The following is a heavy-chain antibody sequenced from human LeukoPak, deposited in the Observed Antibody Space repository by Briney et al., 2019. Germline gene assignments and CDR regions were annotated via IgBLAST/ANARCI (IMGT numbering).Heavy chain of an antibody. CDR3: AKDRDWNDAFDI. V-gene: IGHV3-23*01. CDR2: ISGSGGST. D-gene: IGHD1-1*01. CDR1: GGSVSSSSYY. Sequence: ETLSLTCTVSGGSVSSSSYYWGWIRQSPGKGLEWVSAISGSGGSTYYADSVKGRFTISRDNSKNTLYLQMNSLRAEDTAVYYCAKDRDWNDAFDIWGQGTMVTVSS. J-gene: IGHJ3*02.